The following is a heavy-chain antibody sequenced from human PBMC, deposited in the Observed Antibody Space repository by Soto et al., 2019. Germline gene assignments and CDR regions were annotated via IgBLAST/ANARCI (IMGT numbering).Heavy chain of an antibody. D-gene: IGHD2-2*01. CDR1: GFTFSSYG. CDR3: AKDGGYCSSTSCYPLGYYGMDV. J-gene: IGHJ6*02. CDR2: ISYDGSNK. Sequence: LRLSCAASGFTFSSYGMHWVRQAPGKGLEWVAVISYDGSNKYYADSVKGRFTISRDNSKNTLYLQMNSLRAEDTAVYYCAKDGGYCSSTSCYPLGYYGMDVWGQGTTVTVSS. V-gene: IGHV3-30*18.